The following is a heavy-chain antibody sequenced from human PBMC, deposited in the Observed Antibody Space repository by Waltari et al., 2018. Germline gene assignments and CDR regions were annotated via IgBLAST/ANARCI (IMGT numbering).Heavy chain of an antibody. V-gene: IGHV3-21*01. CDR3: ARDWGSGYVYELDY. Sequence: EGRLVESGVGLVRPGGSLRLSCEAYGCSFRAYTMNWVRQAPGKGLEWVSSITTSGTNIYYADSVKGRFTISRDNTKNSLYLQMNSLRAEDTAVYYCARDWGSGYVYELDYWGQGTLVTVSS. CDR1: GCSFRAYT. CDR2: ITTSGTNI. D-gene: IGHD3-22*01. J-gene: IGHJ4*02.